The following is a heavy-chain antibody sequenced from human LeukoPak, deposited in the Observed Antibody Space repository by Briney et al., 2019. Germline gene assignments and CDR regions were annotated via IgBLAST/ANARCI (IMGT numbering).Heavy chain of an antibody. CDR2: ISGGGGDT. CDR3: ATDYHGSGKPMFDY. V-gene: IGHV3-23*01. Sequence: GGSLGLSGAASVFTCNKYAMTWVRQAPGKGLEWVSAISGGGGDTYYADSVKGRFTISRDNSKNTLYLQMNSLRAEDTAVYYCATDYHGSGKPMFDYWGQGTLVTVSS. J-gene: IGHJ4*02. CDR1: VFTCNKYA. D-gene: IGHD3-10*01.